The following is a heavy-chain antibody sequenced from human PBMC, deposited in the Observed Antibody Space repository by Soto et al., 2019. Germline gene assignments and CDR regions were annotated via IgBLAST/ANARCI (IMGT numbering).Heavy chain of an antibody. V-gene: IGHV3-53*01. J-gene: IGHJ6*02. CDR2: IYSGGST. CDR1: GCTVSSNY. D-gene: IGHD3-10*01. CDR3: ARDSVVRGPYYGMDV. Sequence: RLCCAGYGCTVSSNYISWVSQAPGKGLEWVSVIYSGGSTYYADSVKGRFTISRDNSKNTLYLQMNSLRAEDTAVYYCARDSVVRGPYYGMDVWCQGTKVTV.